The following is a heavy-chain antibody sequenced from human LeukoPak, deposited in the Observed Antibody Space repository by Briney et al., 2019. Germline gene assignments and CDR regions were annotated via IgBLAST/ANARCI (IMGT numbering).Heavy chain of an antibody. CDR3: ARGYYDSSGYYYFLSMNAFDI. Sequence: SETLSLTCTVSGGSISSYYWSWIRQPPGKGLEWIGYIYYSGSTNYNPSLKSRVTISVNTPKNQFSLKLSSVTAADTAVYYCARGYYDSSGYYYFLSMNAFDIWGQGTMVTVSS. CDR1: GGSISSYY. J-gene: IGHJ3*02. D-gene: IGHD3-22*01. CDR2: IYYSGST. V-gene: IGHV4-59*01.